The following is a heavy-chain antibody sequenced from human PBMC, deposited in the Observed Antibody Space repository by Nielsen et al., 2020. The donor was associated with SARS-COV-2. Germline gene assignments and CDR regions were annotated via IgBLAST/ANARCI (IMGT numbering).Heavy chain of an antibody. CDR2: MNPNSGNT. Sequence: VRQMPGKGLEWMGWMNPNSGNTGYAQKFQGRVTMTRNTSISTAYMELSSLRSEDTAVYYCARDHCSSTSCLYYYYGMDVWSQGTTVTVSS. J-gene: IGHJ6*02. V-gene: IGHV1-8*01. D-gene: IGHD2-2*01. CDR3: ARDHCSSTSCLYYYYGMDV.